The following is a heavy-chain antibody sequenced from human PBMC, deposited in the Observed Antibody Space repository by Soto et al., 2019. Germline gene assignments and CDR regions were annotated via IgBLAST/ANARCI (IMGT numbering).Heavy chain of an antibody. CDR3: ARFSTSCLWALDY. V-gene: IGHV3-48*01. J-gene: IGHJ4*02. D-gene: IGHD2-2*01. Sequence: GGSLRLSCAASGFTFSSYSMNWVRQAPGKGLEWVSYISSSSSTIYYADSVKGRFTISRDNAKNSLYLQMNSLRAEDTAVYYCARFSTSCLWALDYWGQGTLVTVSS. CDR1: GFTFSSYS. CDR2: ISSSSSTI.